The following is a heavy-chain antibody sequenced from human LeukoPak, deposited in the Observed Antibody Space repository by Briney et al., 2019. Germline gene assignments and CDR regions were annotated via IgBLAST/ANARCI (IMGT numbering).Heavy chain of an antibody. D-gene: IGHD2-8*01. CDR2: INPNSGGT. CDR3: ARASGYCTNGVCYKDKYYFDY. Sequence: GASVKVSCKSSGYTFTSYGISWVRQAPGQGLEWMGWINPNSGGTNYAQKFQGRVTMTRDTSISTAYMELSRLRSDDTAVYYCARASGYCTNGVCYKDKYYFDYWGQGTLVTVSS. V-gene: IGHV1-2*02. CDR1: GYTFTSYG. J-gene: IGHJ4*02.